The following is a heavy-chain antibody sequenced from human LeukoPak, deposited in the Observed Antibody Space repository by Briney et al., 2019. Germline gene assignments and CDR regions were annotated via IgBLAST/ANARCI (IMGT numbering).Heavy chain of an antibody. CDR3: AKADIGSVPYYYYMDV. D-gene: IGHD2-15*01. J-gene: IGHJ6*03. Sequence: PGGSLRLSCAASGFTFDDYAMHWVRQAPGKGLEWVSGISWNSGSIGYADSVKGRFTISRDNAKNSLYLQMNSLRAEDTALYYCAKADIGSVPYYYYMDVWGKGTTVTISS. V-gene: IGHV3-9*01. CDR2: ISWNSGSI. CDR1: GFTFDDYA.